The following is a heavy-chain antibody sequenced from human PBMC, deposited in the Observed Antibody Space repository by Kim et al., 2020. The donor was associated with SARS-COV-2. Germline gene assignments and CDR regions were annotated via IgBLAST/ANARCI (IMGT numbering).Heavy chain of an antibody. CDR3: AREIYYDSSGYYVSPLGGFDL. CDR1: GFTFSSYA. D-gene: IGHD3-22*01. CDR2: ISYDGSNK. J-gene: IGHJ2*01. Sequence: GGSLRLSCAASGFTFSSYAMHWVRQAPGKGLEWVAVISYDGSNKYYADSVKGRFTISRDNSKNTLYLQMNSLRAEDTAVYYCAREIYYDSSGYYVSPLGGFDLWGRGTLVTVSS. V-gene: IGHV3-30*04.